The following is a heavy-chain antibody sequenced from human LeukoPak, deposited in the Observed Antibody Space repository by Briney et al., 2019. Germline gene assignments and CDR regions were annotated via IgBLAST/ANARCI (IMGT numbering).Heavy chain of an antibody. V-gene: IGHV4-59*01. CDR1: GGSISSYY. Sequence: KPSVTLSLTCTVSGGSISSYYWSWIRQPPGKGLEWIGYIYYSGSTNYNPSLKSRVTISVDTSKNQFSLKLSSATAADTAVYYCARGSMITFGGVIVPFDYWGQGTLVTVSS. CDR3: ARGSMITFGGVIVPFDY. CDR2: IYYSGST. J-gene: IGHJ4*02. D-gene: IGHD3-16*02.